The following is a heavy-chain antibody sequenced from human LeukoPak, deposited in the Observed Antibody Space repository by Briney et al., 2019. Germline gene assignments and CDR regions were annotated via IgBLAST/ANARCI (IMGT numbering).Heavy chain of an antibody. Sequence: PGGSLRLSCAAAGLTFDDYNMHWVRQVPGKGLEWVSLITWNGDSTYYADSVEGRFTISRDNSKNALYLQMNSLRTEDTALYYCAKDKWLRGYYYYYMDVWGKGTTVTVSS. J-gene: IGHJ6*03. CDR2: ITWNGDST. CDR1: GLTFDDYN. V-gene: IGHV3-43*01. D-gene: IGHD5-12*01. CDR3: AKDKWLRGYYYYYMDV.